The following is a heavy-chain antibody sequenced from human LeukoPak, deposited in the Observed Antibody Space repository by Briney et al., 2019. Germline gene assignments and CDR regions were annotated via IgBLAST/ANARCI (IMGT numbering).Heavy chain of an antibody. CDR2: ISSSGSTI. J-gene: IGHJ5*02. V-gene: IGHV3-11*01. CDR3: AKVGSRMVRGVINWFDP. CDR1: GFTFSDYY. Sequence: GGSLRLSCAASGFTFSDYYMSWIRQAPGKGLEWVSYISSSGSTIYYADSVKGRFTISRDNAKNSLYLQMNSLRAEDTAVYYCAKVGSRMVRGVINWFDPWGQGTLVTVSS. D-gene: IGHD3-10*01.